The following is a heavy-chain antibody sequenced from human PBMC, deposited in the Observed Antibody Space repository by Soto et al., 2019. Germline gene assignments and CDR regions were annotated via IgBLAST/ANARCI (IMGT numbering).Heavy chain of an antibody. CDR3: ARAHSLPNDFWSGYLVHYYYGMDV. CDR1: GFTFSSYA. D-gene: IGHD3-3*01. Sequence: GGSLRLSCAASGFTFSSYAMHWVRQAPGKGLEWVAVISYDGSNKYYADSVKGRFTISRDNSKNTLYLQMNSLRAEDTAVYYCARAHSLPNDFWSGYLVHYYYGMDVWGQGTTVTVSS. J-gene: IGHJ6*02. V-gene: IGHV3-30-3*01. CDR2: ISYDGSNK.